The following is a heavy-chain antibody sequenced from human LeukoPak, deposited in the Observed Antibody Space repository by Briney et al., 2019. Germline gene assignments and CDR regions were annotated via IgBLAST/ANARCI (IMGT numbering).Heavy chain of an antibody. D-gene: IGHD3-10*01. CDR3: ARTYGSGPDY. CDR2: ISAYNGNT. V-gene: IGHV1-18*01. J-gene: IGHJ4*02. Sequence: ASVKVSCKASGYSYISYGITWVRQAPGQGLEWMGWISAYNGNTNYAQKLQGRVTMTTDTSTSTAYTNLRSLRSDDTAIYYCARTYGSGPDYWGQGTLVTVSS. CDR1: GYSYISYG.